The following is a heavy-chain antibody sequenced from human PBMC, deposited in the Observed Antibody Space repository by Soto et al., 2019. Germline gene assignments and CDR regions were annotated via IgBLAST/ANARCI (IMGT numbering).Heavy chain of an antibody. CDR2: IYWDDDK. CDR3: AHSYSGYDFFDYFDY. J-gene: IGHJ4*02. Sequence: QITLKESGPTLVKPTQTLTLTCTFSGFSLSTSGVGVGWIRQPPGKALEWLALIYWDDDKRYSPSLKSRLTITKDTSKNQVVLTLTNMDPVDTATYYCAHSYSGYDFFDYFDYWGQGTLVTVSS. V-gene: IGHV2-5*02. CDR1: GFSLSTSGVG. D-gene: IGHD5-12*01.